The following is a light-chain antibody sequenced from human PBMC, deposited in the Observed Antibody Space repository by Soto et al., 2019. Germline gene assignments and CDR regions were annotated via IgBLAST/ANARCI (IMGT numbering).Light chain of an antibody. Sequence: DIVMTQSPGSLAVSLGERATINCKSSQSVLYSSNNKNYLAWYQQKPGQPPKLLIYWASTRESGVPDRFSGSWSATDFTLTISSLQAEDVAVYYCQQYYSSPWTFGQGTKVEIK. V-gene: IGKV4-1*01. CDR3: QQYYSSPWT. CDR1: QSVLYSSNNKNY. J-gene: IGKJ1*01. CDR2: WAS.